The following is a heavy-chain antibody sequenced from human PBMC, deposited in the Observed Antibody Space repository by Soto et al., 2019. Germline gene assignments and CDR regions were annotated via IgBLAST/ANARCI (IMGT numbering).Heavy chain of an antibody. V-gene: IGHV1-3*01. Sequence: ASVKVSCKASGYTFTSYALHWVRQDHRQRLEWMGWINDGNGNTKYSQKFQGRVTITRDTSASTAYMELSSLRSEDTAVYYCARSIVVVTALDYWGQGTLVTVSS. CDR2: INDGNGNT. D-gene: IGHD2-21*02. CDR1: GYTFTSYA. CDR3: ARSIVVVTALDY. J-gene: IGHJ4*02.